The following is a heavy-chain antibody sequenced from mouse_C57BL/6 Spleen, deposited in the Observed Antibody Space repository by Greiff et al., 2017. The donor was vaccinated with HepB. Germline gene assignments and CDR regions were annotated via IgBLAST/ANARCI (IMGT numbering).Heavy chain of an antibody. CDR3: AREDTTVVDYYAMDY. J-gene: IGHJ4*01. CDR1: GYSITSGYY. Sequence: EVKLQESGPGLVKPSQSLSLTCSVTGYSITSGYYWNWIRQFPGNKLEWMGYISYDGSNNYNPSLKTRISITRDTSKNQFFLKLNSVTTEDTATYYCAREDTTVVDYYAMDYWGQGTSVTVSS. CDR2: ISYDGSN. V-gene: IGHV3-6*01. D-gene: IGHD1-1*01.